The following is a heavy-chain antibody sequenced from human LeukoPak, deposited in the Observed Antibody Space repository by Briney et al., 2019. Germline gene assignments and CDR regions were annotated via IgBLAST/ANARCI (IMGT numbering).Heavy chain of an antibody. J-gene: IGHJ5*02. D-gene: IGHD3-22*01. V-gene: IGHV4-59*12. Sequence: PSETLSLTCTVSGGSISSYYWSWIRQPPGKGLEWIGYIYYSGSTNYNPSLKSRVTISVDTSKNQFSLKLSSVTAADTAVYYCAREGFRYYDSSGNNWFDPWGQGTLVTVSS. CDR1: GGSISSYY. CDR2: IYYSGST. CDR3: AREGFRYYDSSGNNWFDP.